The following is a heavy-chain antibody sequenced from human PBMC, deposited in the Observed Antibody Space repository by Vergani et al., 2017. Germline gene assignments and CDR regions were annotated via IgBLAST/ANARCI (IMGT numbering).Heavy chain of an antibody. Sequence: QVQLQESGPGLVKPSETLSLTCTVSGGSISSYYWSWIRQPPGKGLEWIGYIYYSGSTNYNPSLKSRVTISVDTSKNQFSLKLSSVTAADTAVYYCAGVEAAAKTYYYGVDVWGQGTTVTVSS. CDR1: GGSISSYY. D-gene: IGHD6-13*01. CDR2: IYYSGST. V-gene: IGHV4-59*01. CDR3: AGVEAAAKTYYYGVDV. J-gene: IGHJ6*02.